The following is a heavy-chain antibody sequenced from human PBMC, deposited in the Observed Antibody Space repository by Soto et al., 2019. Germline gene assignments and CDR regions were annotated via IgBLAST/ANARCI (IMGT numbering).Heavy chain of an antibody. CDR1: GYTFVTHG. CDR3: ASQAWGAAADY. Sequence: QVPMVQSGGEVKNPGASVKVSCKASGYTFVTHGISWVRQAPGQGPEWMGWVSAYNGKTNYAQKFQGRVNMTRDPSTSTVYMELTSLRSDDTAVYFCASQAWGAAADYWGLGTQVTVSS. D-gene: IGHD6-13*01. J-gene: IGHJ4*02. CDR2: VSAYNGKT. V-gene: IGHV1-18*01.